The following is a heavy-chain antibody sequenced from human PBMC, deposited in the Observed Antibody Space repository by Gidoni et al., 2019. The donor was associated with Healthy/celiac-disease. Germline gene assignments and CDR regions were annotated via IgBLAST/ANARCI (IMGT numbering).Heavy chain of an antibody. V-gene: IGHV3-21*01. CDR1: GFTFSTYS. CDR2: ISSSSTYI. D-gene: IGHD2-15*01. J-gene: IGHJ4*02. Sequence: EVQLVESGGGLVKPGGSLRLSCAASGFTFSTYSMNWVRQARGKGLEWVSSISSSSTYIYYAESVKGRFTISRDNAKNSLYLQMNSLRAEDTAVYYCARGETSHDWGGGSCWGQGTLVTVSS. CDR3: ARGETSHDWGGGSC.